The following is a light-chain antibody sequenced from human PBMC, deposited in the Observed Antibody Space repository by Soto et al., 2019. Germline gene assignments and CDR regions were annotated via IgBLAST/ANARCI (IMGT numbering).Light chain of an antibody. CDR1: QSVSSSY. Sequence: EIVLTQSPGTLSLSPGERATLSCRASQSVSSSYLAWYQQKPGKAPRLLIYGASSRATGIPGRFSGSGSGTDFTLTISRLEPEDFAEYYCQQYGSSPRTFGQGTKVEIK. J-gene: IGKJ1*01. CDR2: GAS. V-gene: IGKV3-20*01. CDR3: QQYGSSPRT.